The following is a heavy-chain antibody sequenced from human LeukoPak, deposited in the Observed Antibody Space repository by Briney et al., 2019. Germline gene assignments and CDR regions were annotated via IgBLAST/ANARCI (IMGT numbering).Heavy chain of an antibody. D-gene: IGHD3-22*01. CDR1: GFTFSTYA. J-gene: IGHJ3*02. Sequence: GGSLRLPCAVSGFTFSTYAMSWVRQAPGKGLEWVSAISGSGGSTYYADSVKGRFTISRDNSKNTLYLQMNSLRAEDTAVYYCAKDSSGYPGGDAFDIWGHGTMVTVSS. CDR3: AKDSSGYPGGDAFDI. V-gene: IGHV3-23*01. CDR2: ISGSGGST.